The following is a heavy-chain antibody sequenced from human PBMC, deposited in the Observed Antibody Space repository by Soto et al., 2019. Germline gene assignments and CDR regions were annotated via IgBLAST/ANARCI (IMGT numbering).Heavy chain of an antibody. D-gene: IGHD1-26*01. J-gene: IGHJ4*02. CDR1: GGSISSYY. V-gene: IGHV4-59*08. Sequence: SETLSLTCTVSGGSISSYYWSWIRQPPGKGLEWIGHIYYSGGTKYSPSLKSRVTISVDTSKNQFSLKLSSVTAADTAVYYCARRWGRTFDYWGQGTLVTVSS. CDR2: IYYSGGT. CDR3: ARRWGRTFDY.